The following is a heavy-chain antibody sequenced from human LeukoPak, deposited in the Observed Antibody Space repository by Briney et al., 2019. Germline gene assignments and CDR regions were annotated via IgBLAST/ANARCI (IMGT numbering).Heavy chain of an antibody. CDR2: ISAYNGNT. CDR3: ARGVAVAGTKSPHYYYYYMDV. J-gene: IGHJ6*03. Sequence: GASVKVSCKASGYTFTSYGISWVRQAPGQGLEWMGWISAYNGNTNYAQKLQGRVTMTTDTSTSTAYMELRSLRSDDTAVYYCARGVAVAGTKSPHYYYYYMDVWGKGTTVTVSS. CDR1: GYTFTSYG. V-gene: IGHV1-18*01. D-gene: IGHD6-19*01.